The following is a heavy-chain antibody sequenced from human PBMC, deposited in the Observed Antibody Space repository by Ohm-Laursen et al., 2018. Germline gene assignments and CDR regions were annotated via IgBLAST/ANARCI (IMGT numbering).Heavy chain of an antibody. V-gene: IGHV4-59*01. Sequence: SDTLSLTCTVSGGSISSYYWSWIRQPPGKGLEWIGYIYYSGSTNYNPSLKSRVTISVDTSKNQFSLKLSSVTAADTAVYYCARDQGYSADYYYYYGMDVWGQGTTVTVSS. CDR3: ARDQGYSADYYYYYGMDV. CDR2: IYYSGST. D-gene: IGHD2-15*01. J-gene: IGHJ6*02. CDR1: GGSISSYY.